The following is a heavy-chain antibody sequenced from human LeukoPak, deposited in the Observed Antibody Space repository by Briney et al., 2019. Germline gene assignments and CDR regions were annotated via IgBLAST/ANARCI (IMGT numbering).Heavy chain of an antibody. CDR3: VRVSGFGELFDWFDP. D-gene: IGHD3-10*01. CDR1: GGSISSYY. J-gene: IGHJ5*02. V-gene: IGHV4-59*01. CDR2: IYYSGST. Sequence: PSETLSLTCTVSGGSISSYYWSWIRQPPGKGLEWIGYIYYSGSTNYNPSLKSRVTISVDTSKNQFSLKLSSVTAADTAVYYCVRVSGFGELFDWFDPWGQGTLVTVSS.